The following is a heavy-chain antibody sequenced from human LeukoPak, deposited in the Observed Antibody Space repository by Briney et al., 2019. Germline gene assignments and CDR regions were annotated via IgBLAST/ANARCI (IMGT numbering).Heavy chain of an antibody. V-gene: IGHV3-21*01. Sequence: GGSLRVSCAASGFTFSSYSMNWVRHGPEKGLEWVSSISSSGTYIYYADSVKGRFTISRDNAKNSVYLQMNSLRAEDTAVYYCTRRGHAAVATQKDDALDIWGKGTTVSLSS. CDR2: ISSSGTYI. CDR1: GFTFSSYS. J-gene: IGHJ3*02. D-gene: IGHD6-13*01. CDR3: TRRGHAAVATQKDDALDI.